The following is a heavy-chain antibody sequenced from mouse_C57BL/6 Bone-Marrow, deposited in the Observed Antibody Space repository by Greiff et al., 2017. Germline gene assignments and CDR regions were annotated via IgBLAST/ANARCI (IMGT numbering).Heavy chain of an antibody. CDR1: GYTFTSYW. Sequence: VQLHQPGAELVSPGSSVKLSCKASGYTFTSYWMHWVKQRPIPGLEWIGNIDPSDSETHYNQKFKDKATLTVDKSSSTAYMKLSSLTSEDSAVYCCASVSYYGSSSHFDVWGTGTADTVTA. D-gene: IGHD1-1*01. CDR3: ASVSYYGSSSHFDV. J-gene: IGHJ1*03. CDR2: IDPSDSET. V-gene: IGHV1-52*01.